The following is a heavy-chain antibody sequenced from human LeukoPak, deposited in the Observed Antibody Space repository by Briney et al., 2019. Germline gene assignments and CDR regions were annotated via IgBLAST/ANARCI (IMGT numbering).Heavy chain of an antibody. D-gene: IGHD2-2*01. Sequence: ASVKVSCKASGYTFTGYYMHWVRQAPGQGLEWMGRINPNSGGTNYAQKLQGRVTMTTDTSTSTAYMELRSLRSDDTAVYYCARSPIVVVPAAIGWFDPWGQGTLVTVSS. CDR1: GYTFTGYY. J-gene: IGHJ5*02. CDR2: INPNSGGT. CDR3: ARSPIVVVPAAIGWFDP. V-gene: IGHV1-2*06.